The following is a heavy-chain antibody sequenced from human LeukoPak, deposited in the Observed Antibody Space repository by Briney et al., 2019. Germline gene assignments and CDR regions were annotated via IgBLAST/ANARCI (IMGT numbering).Heavy chain of an antibody. CDR2: INTKTGNP. D-gene: IGHD5-18*01. J-gene: IGHJ5*02. Sequence: ATVKVSCKASGYTFTSYAMNWVRQAPGQGLEWMGWINTKTGNPTYAQGFTGRFVFSLDTSVSTSYLQISSLKAEDTAVYYCARDGVDTLFDPWGQGTLVTVSS. CDR3: ARDGVDTLFDP. V-gene: IGHV7-4-1*02. CDR1: GYTFTSYA.